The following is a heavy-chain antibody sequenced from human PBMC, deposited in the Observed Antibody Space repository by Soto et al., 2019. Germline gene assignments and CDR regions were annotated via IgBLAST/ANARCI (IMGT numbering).Heavy chain of an antibody. CDR1: GFTFSSYS. Sequence: GGSLRLSCAASGFTFSSYSMNWVRQAPGKGLEWVSYISSSSSTIYYADSVKGRFTISRDNAKNSLYLQMNSLRDEDTAVYYCARDLEEGFGVVILGAFDIWGQGTMVTVSS. J-gene: IGHJ3*02. D-gene: IGHD3-3*01. CDR3: ARDLEEGFGVVILGAFDI. CDR2: ISSSSSTI. V-gene: IGHV3-48*02.